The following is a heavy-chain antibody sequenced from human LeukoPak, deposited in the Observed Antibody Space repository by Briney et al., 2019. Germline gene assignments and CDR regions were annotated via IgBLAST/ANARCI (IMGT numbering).Heavy chain of an antibody. J-gene: IGHJ4*02. V-gene: IGHV3-23*01. CDR1: GFTFSSFA. Sequence: PAGGSLRLSCAASGFTFSSFAMTWVRQAPGKGLEWVSGFDGNGPNTYYADSVKGRWTISRDNSRNTLYLEMNSLRAEDTAVYYCAKKGATTGDFDYWGQGTLVTVSS. D-gene: IGHD1-26*01. CDR2: FDGNGPNT. CDR3: AKKGATTGDFDY.